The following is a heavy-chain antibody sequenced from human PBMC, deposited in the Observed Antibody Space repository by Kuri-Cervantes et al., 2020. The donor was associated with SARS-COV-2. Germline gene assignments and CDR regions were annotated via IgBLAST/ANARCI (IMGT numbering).Heavy chain of an antibody. D-gene: IGHD3-9*01. CDR1: GFTFSSYA. CDR3: ARHTDYDILTGYPNWFDA. V-gene: IGHV3-23*01. J-gene: IGHJ5*02. CDR2: ISGRGGST. Sequence: GESLKISCAASGFTFSSYAMRWVRQAPGKGLEWVSAISGRGGSTYYADSVNGRFTISRDNSKNTLYLQMNSLRAEDTAVYYCARHTDYDILTGYPNWFDAWGQGTLVTVSS.